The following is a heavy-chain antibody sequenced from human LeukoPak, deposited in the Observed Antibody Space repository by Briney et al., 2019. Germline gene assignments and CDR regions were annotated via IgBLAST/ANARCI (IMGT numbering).Heavy chain of an antibody. D-gene: IGHD3-10*01. CDR1: GYVFTAYY. J-gene: IGHJ4*02. CDR2: ISPNTGGT. CDR3: ARDEEMTSGSGAGYCFEH. Sequence: ASVKVSXKASGYVFTAYYIHWVRRAPGQGLEWVAWISPNTGGTNYAQNFQGRVSLTRDTSISTAYMELRGLRFDDTALYYCARDEEMTSGSGAGYCFEHWGQGTLVTVSS. V-gene: IGHV1-2*02.